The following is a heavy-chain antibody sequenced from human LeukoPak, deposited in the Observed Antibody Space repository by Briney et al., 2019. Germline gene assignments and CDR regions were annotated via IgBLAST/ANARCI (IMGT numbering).Heavy chain of an antibody. CDR1: GFTFGSYW. J-gene: IGHJ4*02. CDR3: ARLLDYIFDF. V-gene: IGHV3-7*01. CDR2: IKEDGSER. D-gene: IGHD3/OR15-3a*01. Sequence: PGGSLRLSCAASGFTFGSYWMNWVRQAPGKGLEWVANIKEDGSERYYADSVKGRFTISRDNAKNSLYLQMNSLRAEDTAVYYCARLLDYIFDFWGQGTLVTVSS.